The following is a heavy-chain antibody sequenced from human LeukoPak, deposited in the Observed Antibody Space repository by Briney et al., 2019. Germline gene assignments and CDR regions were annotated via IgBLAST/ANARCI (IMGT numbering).Heavy chain of an antibody. V-gene: IGHV3-23*01. D-gene: IGHD2-15*01. Sequence: PGGSLRLSXAASGFTFSSYAMTWVRQGPGKGLEWVADISGGGGSTFYADSVKGRFTISRDNSKNTLYLQIHSLRAEDTAVYYCAIYGGSGTNAFDIWGQGTMVTVSS. CDR1: GFTFSSYA. CDR3: AIYGGSGTNAFDI. CDR2: ISGGGGST. J-gene: IGHJ3*02.